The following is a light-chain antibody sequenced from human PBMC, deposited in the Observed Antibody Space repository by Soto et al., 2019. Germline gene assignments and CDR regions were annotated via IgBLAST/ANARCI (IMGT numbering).Light chain of an antibody. Sequence: QSVLTQPASVSGSPGQSITISCIGTSSDVGAYDLVSWYQQHPGTAPRLIIYEDLRRPSGIDSRFSGSKSGNTASLTISGLRPEDEGNYHCCSYAGNRIFVFGGGTKLTVL. J-gene: IGLJ3*02. V-gene: IGLV2-23*01. CDR3: CSYAGNRIFV. CDR1: SSDVGAYDL. CDR2: EDL.